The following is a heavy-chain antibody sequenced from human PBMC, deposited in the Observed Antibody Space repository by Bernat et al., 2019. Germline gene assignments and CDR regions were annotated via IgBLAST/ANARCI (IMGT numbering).Heavy chain of an antibody. CDR1: GFTVSSNY. V-gene: IGHV3-53*01. Sequence: EVQLVESGGGLIQPGGSLRLSCAASGFTVSSNYMSWVRQTPGKGLEWVSVIYTGGTTFYADSVQGRFTISRDLPKNTLYLQMNNLRADDTALYYCAREEYTSSSRHWYFDLWGRGTLVTVSS. CDR3: AREEYTSSSRHWYFDL. J-gene: IGHJ2*01. D-gene: IGHD6-6*01. CDR2: IYTGGTT.